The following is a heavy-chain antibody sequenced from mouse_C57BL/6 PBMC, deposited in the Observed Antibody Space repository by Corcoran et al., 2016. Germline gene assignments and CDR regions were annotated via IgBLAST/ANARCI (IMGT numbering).Heavy chain of an antibody. D-gene: IGHD2-5*01. CDR1: GYTFTSYD. Sequence: QVQLQQSGPELVKPGASVKLSCKASGYTFTSYDINWVKQRPGQGLEWIGWIFPGSGSTYYNEKFKGKATLTVDKSSSTAYMLLSSLTSEDSAVYFCASSAYSNYEAWFAYWGQGTLVTVSA. V-gene: IGHV1-75*01. CDR2: IFPGSGST. CDR3: ASSAYSNYEAWFAY. J-gene: IGHJ3*01.